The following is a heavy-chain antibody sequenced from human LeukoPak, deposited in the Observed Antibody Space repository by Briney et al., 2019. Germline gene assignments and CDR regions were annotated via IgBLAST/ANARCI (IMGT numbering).Heavy chain of an antibody. J-gene: IGHJ4*02. Sequence: PGESLKISCKGSGYSFTSYWIGWVRQMPGKGLEWMGIIYPGDSDTRYSPSFQGQVTTSADKSISTAYLQWSSLKASDTAMYYCARTTNYYDGSGYYFRYFDYWGQGTLVTVSS. CDR2: IYPGDSDT. D-gene: IGHD3-22*01. CDR1: GYSFTSYW. CDR3: ARTTNYYDGSGYYFRYFDY. V-gene: IGHV5-51*01.